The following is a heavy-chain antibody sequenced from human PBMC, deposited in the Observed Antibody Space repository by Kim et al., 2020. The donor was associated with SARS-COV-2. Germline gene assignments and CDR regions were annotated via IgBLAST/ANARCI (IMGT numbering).Heavy chain of an antibody. CDR3: AREVVGATGDYYYYYGMDV. D-gene: IGHD1-26*01. V-gene: IGHV4-4*02. Sequence: SETLSLTCAVSGGSISSSNWWSWVRQPPGKGLEWIGEIYHSGSTNYNPSLKSRVTISVDKSKNQFSLKLSSVTAADTAVYYCAREVVGATGDYYYYYGMDVWGQGTTVTVYS. J-gene: IGHJ6*02. CDR1: GGSISSSNW. CDR2: IYHSGST.